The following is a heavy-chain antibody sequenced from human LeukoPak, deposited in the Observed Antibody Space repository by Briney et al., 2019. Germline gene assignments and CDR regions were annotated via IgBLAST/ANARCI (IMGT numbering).Heavy chain of an antibody. V-gene: IGHV7-4-1*02. CDR1: GYTFTSYA. D-gene: IGHD4-17*01. J-gene: IGHJ3*02. CDR3: ARDDYGDYSDAFDI. Sequence: ASVKVSCKASGYTFTSYAMNWVRQAPGQGLEWMGWINTNTGIPTYAQGFTGRFVFSLDTSVSTAYLQISSLKAEDTAVYYCARDDYGDYSDAFDIWGQGTMVTVSS. CDR2: INTNTGIP.